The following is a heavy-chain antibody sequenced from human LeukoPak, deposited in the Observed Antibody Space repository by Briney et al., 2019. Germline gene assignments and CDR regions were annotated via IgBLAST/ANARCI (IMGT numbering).Heavy chain of an antibody. J-gene: IGHJ4*02. CDR2: IRSSGSTI. D-gene: IGHD6-13*01. V-gene: IGHV3-48*03. CDR1: GFTFSSYD. CDR3: ARDGRSTWYGVGYFDY. Sequence: GESLKISCAASGFTFSSYDMNWVRQAPGKGLEWISYIRSSGSTIYYADSVKGRFTISRENAKNSLYLQMNSLRAEDTAVYYCARDGRSTWYGVGYFDYWGQGTLVTVSS.